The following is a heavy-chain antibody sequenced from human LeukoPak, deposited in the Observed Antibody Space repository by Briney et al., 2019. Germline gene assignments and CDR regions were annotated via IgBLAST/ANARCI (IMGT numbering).Heavy chain of an antibody. V-gene: IGHV3-23*01. CDR1: GFTFGNYA. CDR2: ISHSGGST. J-gene: IGHJ4*02. CDR3: AKVKGYYDSSGCFDY. D-gene: IGHD3-22*01. Sequence: GGSLRLSCVASGFTFGNYAMSWVRQAPGKGLEWVSTISHSGGSTYYADSVKGRFTISRDNSKNTLYLQMNRLRAEDTAVYYCAKVKGYYDSSGCFDYWGQGTLVTVSS.